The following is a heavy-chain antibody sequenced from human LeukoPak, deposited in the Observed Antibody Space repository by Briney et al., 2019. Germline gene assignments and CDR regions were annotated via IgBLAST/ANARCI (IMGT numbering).Heavy chain of an antibody. Sequence: GGSLRLSCAASGFTFSSHWMHWVRRTPGKGLVWVSYITPDGSGTKYADSVKGRFTISIDNPKNTLYLQMNTSRHECTAVYYDVRNGVASTYDIWGQGTMVTVSS. CDR2: ITPDGSGT. CDR1: GFTFSSHW. J-gene: IGHJ3*02. CDR3: VRNGVASTYDI. V-gene: IGHV3-74*03. D-gene: IGHD3-3*01.